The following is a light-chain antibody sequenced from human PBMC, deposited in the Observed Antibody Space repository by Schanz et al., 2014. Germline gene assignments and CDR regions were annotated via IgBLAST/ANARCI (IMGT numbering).Light chain of an antibody. CDR3: QQRKNWPLT. CDR1: QSVSSSY. CDR2: GAS. J-gene: IGKJ1*01. V-gene: IGKV3D-20*02. Sequence: EIVLTQSPGALSLSPGERATLSCRASQSVSSSYLAWYQQKPGQAPRLLIYGASSRATGIPDRFSGSGSGTDFTLTITRLEPEDFAVYYCQQRKNWPLTFGQGTKVEIK.